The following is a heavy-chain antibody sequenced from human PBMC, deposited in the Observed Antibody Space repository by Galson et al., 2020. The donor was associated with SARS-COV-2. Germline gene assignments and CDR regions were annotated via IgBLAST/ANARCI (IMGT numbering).Heavy chain of an antibody. CDR1: GFTFDDYG. D-gene: IGHD6-13*01. V-gene: IGHV3-20*04. J-gene: IGHJ6*02. Sequence: GGSLRLSCAASGFTFDDYGMSWVRQAPGKGLEWVSGINWNGGSTGYADSVKGRFTISRDNAKNSLYLQMNSLRAEDTALYYCARDLWAAAGTRYYYGMDVWGQGTTVTVSS. CDR2: INWNGGST. CDR3: ARDLWAAAGTRYYYGMDV.